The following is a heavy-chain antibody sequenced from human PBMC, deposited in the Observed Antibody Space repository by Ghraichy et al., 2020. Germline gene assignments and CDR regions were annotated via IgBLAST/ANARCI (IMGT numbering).Heavy chain of an antibody. D-gene: IGHD6-13*01. CDR3: ARCVAAAGGSAEYFQH. Sequence: SETLSLTCTVSGGSISSGGYYWSWIRQHPGKGLEWIGYIYYSGSTYYNPSLKSRVTISVDTSKNQFSLKLSSVTAADTAVYYCARCVAAAGGSAEYFQHWGQGTLVTVSS. J-gene: IGHJ1*01. CDR2: IYYSGST. CDR1: GGSISSGGYY. V-gene: IGHV4-31*03.